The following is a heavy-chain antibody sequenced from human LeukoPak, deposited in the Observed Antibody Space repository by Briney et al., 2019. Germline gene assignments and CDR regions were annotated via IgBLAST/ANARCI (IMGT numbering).Heavy chain of an antibody. CDR1: GGSISSTSYY. Sequence: PSETLSLTCTVSGGSISSTSYYWGWIRQPPGKGLEWIGSIYYSGSTYYNPSLKSRVTISVDASKDQFSLKVNSITAADTAIYFCARHQRSWTRWPFDIWGLGTMVTVSS. D-gene: IGHD6-6*01. CDR3: ARHQRSWTRWPFDI. J-gene: IGHJ3*02. V-gene: IGHV4-39*01. CDR2: IYYSGST.